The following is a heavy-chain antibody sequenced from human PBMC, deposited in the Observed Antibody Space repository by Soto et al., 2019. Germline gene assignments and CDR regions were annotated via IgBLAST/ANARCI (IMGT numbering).Heavy chain of an antibody. V-gene: IGHV3-30*18. J-gene: IGHJ4*02. CDR1: GFTFRTHG. Sequence: GGSLRLSCAASGFTFRTHGMHWVRQAPGKGLEWVAKISSDGSKKDYADSVKGRFTISRDNSKNTLYLQMNSLRAEDTAVYHCVKDICSGNTCYGYWGQGALVTVSS. CDR2: ISSDGSKK. D-gene: IGHD2-2*01. CDR3: VKDICSGNTCYGY.